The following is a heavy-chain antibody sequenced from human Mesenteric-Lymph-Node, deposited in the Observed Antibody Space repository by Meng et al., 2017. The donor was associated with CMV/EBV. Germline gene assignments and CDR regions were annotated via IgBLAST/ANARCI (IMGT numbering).Heavy chain of an antibody. J-gene: IGHJ4*02. CDR1: GFTFSSYA. Sequence: GESLKISCAASGFTFSSYAMHWVRQAPGKGLEWVAGISYHGSNKYNADSVKGRFTISRDNSKRTLYLQMNSLRADDTAVYYCARDLSFYGWGSYFDSWGQGTLVTVSS. CDR3: ARDLSFYGWGSYFDS. V-gene: IGHV3-30*04. CDR2: ISYHGSNK. D-gene: IGHD3-10*01.